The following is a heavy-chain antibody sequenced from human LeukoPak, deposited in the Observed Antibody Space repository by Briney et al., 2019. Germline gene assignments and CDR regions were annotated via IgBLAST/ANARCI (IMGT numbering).Heavy chain of an antibody. CDR3: ATLTMVRGVMEYFQH. CDR1: GGSISSYY. V-gene: IGHV4-4*07. J-gene: IGHJ1*01. Sequence: SETLSLTCTVSGGSISSYYWSWIRQPAGKGLEWIGRIYTSGSTNYNPSLKSRVTMSVDTSKNQFSLKLSSVTAADTAVYYCATLTMVRGVMEYFQHWGQGTLVTVSS. D-gene: IGHD3-10*01. CDR2: IYTSGST.